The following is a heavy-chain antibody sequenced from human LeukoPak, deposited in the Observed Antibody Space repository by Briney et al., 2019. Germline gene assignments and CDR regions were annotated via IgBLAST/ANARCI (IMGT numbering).Heavy chain of an antibody. D-gene: IGHD6-19*01. Sequence: AGSLRLSCATSRFTFISFVMHWVRQAPCKGLEWVAVISYDGSNKYYADSVKGRFTISRDNSKNTLYLQMNSLRAEDTAVYYCAKDIEEWLVKGGGCFDYWGQGTLVTVSS. V-gene: IGHV3-30*18. CDR3: AKDIEEWLVKGGGCFDY. J-gene: IGHJ4*02. CDR1: RFTFISFV. CDR2: ISYDGSNK.